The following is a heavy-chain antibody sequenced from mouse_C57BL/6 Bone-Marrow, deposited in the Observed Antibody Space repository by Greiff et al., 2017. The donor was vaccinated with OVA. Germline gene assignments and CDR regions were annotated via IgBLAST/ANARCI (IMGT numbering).Heavy chain of an antibody. V-gene: IGHV5-17*01. CDR2: ISSGSSTI. CDR3: ARDYYGSSIWD. D-gene: IGHD1-1*01. Sequence: DVKLVESGGGLVKPGGSLKLSCAASGFTFSDYGMHWVRQAPEKGLEWVAYISSGSSTIYYADTVKGRFTISRDNAKNTLFLQMTSLRSEDTAMYYCARDYYGSSIWDWGQGTLVTVSA. J-gene: IGHJ3*01. CDR1: GFTFSDYG.